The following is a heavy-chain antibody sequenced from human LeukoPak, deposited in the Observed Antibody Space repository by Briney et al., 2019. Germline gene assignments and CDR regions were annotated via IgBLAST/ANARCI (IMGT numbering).Heavy chain of an antibody. Sequence: GGSLRLSCAASGFTFSSYAMSWVRQAPGKGLEWVSAISGSGGSTYYADSVKGRFTISRDNSKNTLYLQMNSLRAEDTAVYYCAKDLRWAVPAAIRNDYWGQGTLATVSS. J-gene: IGHJ4*02. CDR2: ISGSGGST. V-gene: IGHV3-23*01. D-gene: IGHD2-2*02. CDR1: GFTFSSYA. CDR3: AKDLRWAVPAAIRNDY.